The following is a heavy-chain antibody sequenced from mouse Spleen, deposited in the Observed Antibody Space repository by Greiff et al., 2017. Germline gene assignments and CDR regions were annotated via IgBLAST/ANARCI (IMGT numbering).Heavy chain of an antibody. Sequence: EVQRVESGEGLVKPGGSLKLSCAASGFTFSSYAMSWVRQTPEKRLEWVAYISSGGDYIYYADTVKGRFTISRDNARNTLYLQMSSLKSEDTAMYYCTRRIYYGNYDAYWGQGTLVTVSA. V-gene: IGHV5-9-1*02. CDR2: ISSGGDYI. CDR3: TRRIYYGNYDAY. CDR1: GFTFSSYA. D-gene: IGHD2-1*01. J-gene: IGHJ3*01.